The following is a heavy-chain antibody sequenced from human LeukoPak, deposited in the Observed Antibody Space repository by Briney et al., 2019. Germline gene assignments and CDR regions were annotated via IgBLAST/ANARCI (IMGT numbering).Heavy chain of an antibody. CDR1: EFTFSSYT. V-gene: IGHV3-30*04. Sequence: PGGSLRLSCAASEFTFSSYTIHWVRQAPGKGLEWVAVISYDGTNKYYADSVKGRFTISRDNSKNTLYLQMNSLRAEDTAVYYCARDYDILTGYLDYWGQGTLVTVSS. D-gene: IGHD3-9*01. J-gene: IGHJ4*02. CDR2: ISYDGTNK. CDR3: ARDYDILTGYLDY.